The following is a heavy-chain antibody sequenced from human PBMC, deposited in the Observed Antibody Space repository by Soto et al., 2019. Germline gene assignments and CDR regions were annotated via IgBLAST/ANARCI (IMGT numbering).Heavy chain of an antibody. CDR3: AKEDAVPATMAGWVVRIHDY. V-gene: IGHV3-23*01. CDR2: ISGSADST. D-gene: IGHD2-2*01. CDR1: GFTFSRYA. Sequence: EVQLLESGGGLVQPGGSLRLSCAASGFTFSRYAMSWVRQAPGKGLEWVSAISGSADSTYYADSVKGRFTISRDNSKNTLYLQMNSLRADDTAVYYCAKEDAVPATMAGWVVRIHDYWGQGTLVTVSS. J-gene: IGHJ4*02.